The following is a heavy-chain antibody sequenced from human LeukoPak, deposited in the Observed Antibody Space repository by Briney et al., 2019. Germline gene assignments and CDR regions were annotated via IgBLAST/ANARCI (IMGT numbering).Heavy chain of an antibody. D-gene: IGHD3-3*01. V-gene: IGHV4-61*02. CDR3: ARDRGYDFWSGLFDY. CDR1: GGSVSSGSYY. J-gene: IGHJ4*02. CDR2: IYTSGST. Sequence: SQTLSLTRTVSGGSVSSGSYYWSWIRQPAGKGLEWIGRIYTSGSTNYNPSLKSRVTISADTSKNQFSLKLSSVTAADTAVYYCARDRGYDFWSGLFDYWGQGTLVTVSS.